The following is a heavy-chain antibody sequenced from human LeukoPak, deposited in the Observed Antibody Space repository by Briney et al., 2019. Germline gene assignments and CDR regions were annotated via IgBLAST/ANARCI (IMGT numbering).Heavy chain of an antibody. Sequence: SETLSLTCTVSGGSISGSSYFWGWIRQPPGKGLEWIGSIYYSGSTYYNPSLKSRVTISVDTSKNQFSLKLSSVTAADTAVYFCARLYGSGYHYYGMDAWGQGTTVTVSS. CDR3: ARLYGSGYHYYGMDA. CDR1: GGSISGSSYF. V-gene: IGHV4-39*01. J-gene: IGHJ6*02. D-gene: IGHD3-22*01. CDR2: IYYSGST.